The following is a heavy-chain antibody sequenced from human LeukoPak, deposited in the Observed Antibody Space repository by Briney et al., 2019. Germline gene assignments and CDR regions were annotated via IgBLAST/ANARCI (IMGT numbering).Heavy chain of an antibody. CDR3: AKDHISRDYDSSGYYPDY. CDR1: GFTFDDYA. Sequence: GGSLRLSCAASGFTFDDYAMHWVRQAPGKGLEWVSLISWDGGSTYYADSVKGRFTISRDNSKNSLYLQMNSLRAEDTALYYYAKDHISRDYDSSGYYPDYWGQGTLVTVSS. CDR2: ISWDGGST. J-gene: IGHJ4*02. D-gene: IGHD3-22*01. V-gene: IGHV3-43D*03.